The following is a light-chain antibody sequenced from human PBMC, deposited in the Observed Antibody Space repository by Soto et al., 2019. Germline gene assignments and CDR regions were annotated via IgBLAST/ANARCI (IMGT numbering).Light chain of an antibody. CDR1: QSFSSN. CDR2: GAS. CDR3: QQYNNWPPWT. J-gene: IGKJ1*01. Sequence: EIVITQSPVTLSISPGERATLSFWAGQSFSSNLAWYQQRPGQAPRLLIYGASTRATGIPARFSGSGSGTEFTLTISSLQSEDFAVYYCQQYNNWPPWTFGQGTKVDI. V-gene: IGKV3-15*01.